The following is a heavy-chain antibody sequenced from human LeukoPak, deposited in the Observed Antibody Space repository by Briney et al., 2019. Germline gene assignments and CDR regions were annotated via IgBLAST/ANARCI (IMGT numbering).Heavy chain of an antibody. D-gene: IGHD4-11*01. CDR2: IIPIFGTA. CDR1: GGTFSSYA. J-gene: IGHJ6*02. CDR3: ARTTSHQNIYGMDV. V-gene: IGHV1-69*13. Sequence: ASVRVPCKASGGTFSSYAISWVRQAPGQGLEWMGGIIPIFGTANYAQKFQGRVTITADESTSTAYMELSSLRSEDTAVYYCARTTSHQNIYGMDVWGQGTTVTVSS.